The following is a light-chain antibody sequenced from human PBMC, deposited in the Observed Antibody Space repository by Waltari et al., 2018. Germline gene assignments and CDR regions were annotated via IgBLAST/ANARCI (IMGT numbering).Light chain of an antibody. CDR3: CSYTRSGSLV. J-gene: IGLJ2*01. CDR2: DVG. Sequence: QAALTQPASVSGSPGQSISISCTGTSRAVGGYNFVSWYQRLPGKAPKLIIYDVGNRPSGVSNRFSGSKSGNTASLIISGLQADDEADYYCCSYTRSGSLVFGGGTKLTVL. V-gene: IGLV2-14*03. CDR1: SRAVGGYNF.